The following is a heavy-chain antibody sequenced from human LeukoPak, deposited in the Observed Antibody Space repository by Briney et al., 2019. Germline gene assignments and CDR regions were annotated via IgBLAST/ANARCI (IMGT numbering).Heavy chain of an antibody. D-gene: IGHD3-10*01. CDR3: ARGSGQWGFDS. Sequence: SETLSLTCTVSGGSISSYYWSWIRQPPGKGLEWIGYIYYSGSTNYNPSLKSRVTISVDTSKNQFSLKLSSVTAADTAVYYCARGSGQWGFDSWGQGTLVTVSS. CDR2: IYYSGST. CDR1: GGSISSYY. J-gene: IGHJ4*02. V-gene: IGHV4-59*01.